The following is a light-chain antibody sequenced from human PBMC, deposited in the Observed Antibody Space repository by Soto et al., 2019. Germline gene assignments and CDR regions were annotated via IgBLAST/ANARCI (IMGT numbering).Light chain of an antibody. J-gene: IGLJ2*01. CDR3: QSYDSSLSGHVV. V-gene: IGLV1-40*01. Sequence: QSVLTQPPSVSGAPGQRVTISCTGSSSNIGAGYDVHWYQQLPGTAPKLLIYGNSNRPSGVPDRFSGSKSGTSASLAITGLQAEDEAYYYCQSYDSSLSGHVVFGGVTKLTV. CDR2: GNS. CDR1: SSNIGAGYD.